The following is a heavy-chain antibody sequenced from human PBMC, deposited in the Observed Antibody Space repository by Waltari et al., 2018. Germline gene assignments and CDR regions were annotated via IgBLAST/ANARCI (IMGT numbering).Heavy chain of an antibody. CDR2: IYYSGST. Sequence: QLQLQESGPGLVKPSETLSLPCTVSGGSISRSSYYWGWIRQPPGKGLEWIGSIYYSGSTYYNPSLKSRVTISVDTSKNQFSLKLSSVTAADTAVYYCARAEGDGYKTPGDWFDPWGQGTLVTVSS. J-gene: IGHJ5*02. D-gene: IGHD5-12*01. CDR1: GGSISRSSYY. CDR3: ARAEGDGYKTPGDWFDP. V-gene: IGHV4-39*07.